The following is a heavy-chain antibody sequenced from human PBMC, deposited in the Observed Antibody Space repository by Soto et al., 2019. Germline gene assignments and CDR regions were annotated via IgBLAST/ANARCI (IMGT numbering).Heavy chain of an antibody. J-gene: IGHJ4*02. V-gene: IGHV3-33*01. CDR2: IWYDGSNK. Sequence: QVHLVESGGGVVQPGRSLRLSCATSGFTFSSYGMHWVRQAPGKGLEWVAVIWYDGSNKYYADSVKGRFTISRDNSNITLFLQMSSLRSEDTAVYYCASSDPYYYDSSGYYYNFDYWGQGTLVTVSS. CDR1: GFTFSSYG. CDR3: ASSDPYYYDSSGYYYNFDY. D-gene: IGHD3-22*01.